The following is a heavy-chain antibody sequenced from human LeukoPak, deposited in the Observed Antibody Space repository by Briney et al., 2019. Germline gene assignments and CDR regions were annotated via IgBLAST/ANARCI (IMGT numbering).Heavy chain of an antibody. J-gene: IGHJ4*02. D-gene: IGHD3-3*01. CDR2: INYSGST. Sequence: PSETLSLTCAVYGGSFSGYYWSWIRQPPGKGLEWIGEINYSGSTNYNPSLKSRVTISVDTSRNQFSLKLSSVTAADTAVYYCARGEPTNYDFWSGYPGKYYFDYWGQGTLVTVSS. V-gene: IGHV4-34*01. CDR1: GGSFSGYY. CDR3: ARGEPTNYDFWSGYPGKYYFDY.